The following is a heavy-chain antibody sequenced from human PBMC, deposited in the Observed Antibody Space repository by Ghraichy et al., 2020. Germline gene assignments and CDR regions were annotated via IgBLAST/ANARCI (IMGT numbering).Heavy chain of an antibody. CDR3: ARDVSGGANLDY. V-gene: IGHV2-70*04. J-gene: IGHJ4*02. CDR1: GFSLSATGMR. D-gene: IGHD4/OR15-4a*01. CDR2: IDWDDDK. Sequence: SGPTLVKPTQTLTLTCTFSGFSLSATGMRVIWIRQPPGKALEWLARIDWDDDKFYTTSLKTRLTISKDTSKNQVVLTMTNMDPVDTATYYCARDVSGGANLDYWGQGTLVTVSS.